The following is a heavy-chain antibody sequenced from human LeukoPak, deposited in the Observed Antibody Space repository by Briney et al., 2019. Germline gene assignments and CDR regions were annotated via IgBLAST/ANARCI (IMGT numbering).Heavy chain of an antibody. V-gene: IGHV3-7*01. CDR1: GFTFSNYW. CDR3: ASGRQLGY. J-gene: IGHJ4*02. Sequence: QPGGSLSLSCAASGFTFSNYWMSWVRQAPGEGLEWVANIKEDGSEKYYVDSVKGRFTISRDNARNSLYLQMNSLRAEDTAVYYCASGRQLGYWGQGTLVTVSS. D-gene: IGHD6-13*01. CDR2: IKEDGSEK.